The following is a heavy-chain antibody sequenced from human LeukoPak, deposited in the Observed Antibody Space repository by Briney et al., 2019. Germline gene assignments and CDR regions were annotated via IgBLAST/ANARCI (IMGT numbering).Heavy chain of an antibody. CDR2: INPNSGGT. D-gene: IGHD1-26*01. V-gene: IGHV1-2*02. Sequence: ASVKVSCKASGYTFTGYYMHWVRQAPGQGLEWMGWINPNSGGTNYAQKFQGRVTMTRDTSISTAYMELSRLRSDDTAVYYCARPGLYSGSYLQGIDYWGQGTLVTVSS. CDR1: GYTFTGYY. CDR3: ARPGLYSGSYLQGIDY. J-gene: IGHJ4*02.